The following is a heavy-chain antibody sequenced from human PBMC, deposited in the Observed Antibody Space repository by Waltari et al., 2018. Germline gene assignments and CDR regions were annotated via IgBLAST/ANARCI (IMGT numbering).Heavy chain of an antibody. V-gene: IGHV1-69*01. Sequence: QVQLVQSGAEVKKPGSSVKVSCKASGGTFSSYAISWVRQAPGQGLEWMGGVIPSVGTANDAQKFQGRVTMTADESTSTAYMELSSLRSEDTAVYYCADSSGLDAFDIWGQGTMVTVSS. D-gene: IGHD3-22*01. J-gene: IGHJ3*02. CDR1: GGTFSSYA. CDR2: VIPSVGTA. CDR3: ADSSGLDAFDI.